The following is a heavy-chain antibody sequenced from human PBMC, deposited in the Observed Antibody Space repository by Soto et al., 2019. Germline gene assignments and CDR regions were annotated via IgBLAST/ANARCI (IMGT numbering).Heavy chain of an antibody. J-gene: IGHJ4*02. CDR1: GYTFTSYY. CDR3: ARAHRGYDGHFDY. CDR2: INPSGGST. D-gene: IGHD5-12*01. V-gene: IGHV1-46*01. Sequence: QVQLVQSGAEVKKPGASVKVSCKASGYTFTSYYMHWVRQAPGQGLEWMGIINPSGGSTSYAQKFQGRVPMTRDTSTSTVYMELSSLRCEDTAVYYCARAHRGYDGHFDYWGQGTLVTVSS.